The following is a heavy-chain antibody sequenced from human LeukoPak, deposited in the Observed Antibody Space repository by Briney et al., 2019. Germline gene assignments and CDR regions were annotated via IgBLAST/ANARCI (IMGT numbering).Heavy chain of an antibody. V-gene: IGHV1-2*02. J-gene: IGHJ5*01. Sequence: ASVKVSCKASGYTFTGYYMHWVRQAPGQGLEWMGWINPNSGGTNYAQKFQGRVTMTRDTSISTAYMELSRLRSDDTAVYYCARGTVYGFWSADRWFDSWGQGTLVTVSS. D-gene: IGHD3-3*01. CDR3: ARGTVYGFWSADRWFDS. CDR1: GYTFTGYY. CDR2: INPNSGGT.